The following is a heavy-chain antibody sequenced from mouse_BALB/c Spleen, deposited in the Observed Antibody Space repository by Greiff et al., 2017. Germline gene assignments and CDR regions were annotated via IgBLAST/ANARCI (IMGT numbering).Heavy chain of an antibody. V-gene: IGHV6-6*02. Sequence: EVQRQQSGGGLVQPGGSMKLSCVDSGFTFRSYWLSWVRQSPEKRVGWVAEIRLKSDNYATHYAESVKGKFTFSRDDSKSRLYLQMNNLRDEDTGIYYSTRGRYYGRWCAYWRQRTMVTVTA. CDR2: IRLKSDNYAT. D-gene: IGHD1-1*01. CDR1: GFTFRSYW. CDR3: TRGRYYGRWCAY. J-gene: IGHJ3*01.